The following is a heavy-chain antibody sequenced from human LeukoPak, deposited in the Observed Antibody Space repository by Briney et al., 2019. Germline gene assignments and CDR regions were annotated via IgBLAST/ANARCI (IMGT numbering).Heavy chain of an antibody. D-gene: IGHD6-13*01. CDR1: GFAFSSYS. Sequence: GGSLRLSCVASGFAFSSYSMNWVRQAPGKGLEWISYISSSISSIYYADSVKGRFTISRDNAKNTVYLQMNSLRAEDTAVYYCAKGGSSSPRSTFDYWGQGTLLTVSS. CDR2: ISSSISSI. J-gene: IGHJ4*02. V-gene: IGHV3-48*04. CDR3: AKGGSSSPRSTFDY.